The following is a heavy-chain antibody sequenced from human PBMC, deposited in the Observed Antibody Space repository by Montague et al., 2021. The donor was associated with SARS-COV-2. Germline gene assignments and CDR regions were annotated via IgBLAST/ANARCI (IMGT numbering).Heavy chain of an antibody. Sequence: SLRLSCPASGFTFSSYAMRWVRQAPGKGLEWVAVISYDGSNKYYADSVKGRFTISRDNSKNTLYLQMNSLRAEDTAVYYCARDRRYYDSSVYPGVAYNWFDPWGQGTLVTVSS. V-gene: IGHV3-30-3*01. CDR1: GFTFSSYA. D-gene: IGHD3-22*01. J-gene: IGHJ5*02. CDR3: ARDRRYYDSSVYPGVAYNWFDP. CDR2: ISYDGSNK.